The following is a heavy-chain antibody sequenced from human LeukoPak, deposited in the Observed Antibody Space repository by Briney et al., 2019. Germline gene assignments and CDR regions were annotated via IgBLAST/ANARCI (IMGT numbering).Heavy chain of an antibody. CDR1: GGTFSSYT. CDR2: IIPILGIA. J-gene: IGHJ4*02. Sequence: GASVKVSCKASGGTFSSYTISWVRQAPGQGLEWMGRIIPILGIANYAQKFQGRVTITADKSTSTAYMELSSLRSEDTAVYYCASQKSYSSSWYTDYWGQGTLVTVSS. D-gene: IGHD6-13*01. CDR3: ASQKSYSSSWYTDY. V-gene: IGHV1-69*02.